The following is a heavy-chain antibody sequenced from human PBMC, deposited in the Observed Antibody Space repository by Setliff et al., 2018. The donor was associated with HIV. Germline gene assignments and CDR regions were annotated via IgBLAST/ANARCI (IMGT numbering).Heavy chain of an antibody. CDR2: ITSTSDYI. J-gene: IGHJ4*02. D-gene: IGHD2-2*01. CDR1: GFTFSSYS. CDR3: ARDGEYHQLFDC. V-gene: IGHV3-21*04. Sequence: GGSLRLSCAASGFTFSSYSMNWVRQAPGKGLEWVSSITSTSDYIYYADSVKGRFTISRDNAKNSVYLQMNSLRVDDTAVYYCARDGEYHQLFDCWGQGTLVTVSS.